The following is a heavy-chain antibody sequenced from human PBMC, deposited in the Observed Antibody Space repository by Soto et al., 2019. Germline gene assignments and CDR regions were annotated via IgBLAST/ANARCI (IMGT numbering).Heavy chain of an antibody. D-gene: IGHD5-12*01. CDR3: ARAITPYYYYYGMDV. CDR1: GFTVSSNY. Sequence: GGSLRLSCAASGFTVSSNYMSWVRQAPGKGLEWVSVIYSGGSTYYADSVKGRFTISRDNSKNTLYLQMNSLRAEDTAVYYCARAITPYYYYYGMDVSGQGTKVTVSS. V-gene: IGHV3-53*01. J-gene: IGHJ6*02. CDR2: IYSGGST.